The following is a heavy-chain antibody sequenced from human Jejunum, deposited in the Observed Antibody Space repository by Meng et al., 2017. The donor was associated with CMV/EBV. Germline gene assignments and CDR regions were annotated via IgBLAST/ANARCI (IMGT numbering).Heavy chain of an antibody. CDR1: GGSIGSGDYY. D-gene: IGHD3-3*01. CDR3: ARGSIFVSFDS. V-gene: IGHV4-30-4*08. J-gene: IGHJ4*02. Sequence: QVQLQESGPGLVTPSQTLSLTCSVSGGSIGSGDYYWSWTRQPPGKGLEWIGYIHDPGSTYYNPSLKSRVDISLGTSRNHFSLTLSSVTAEDTAVYFCARGSIFVSFDSWGQGTLVTVSS. CDR2: IHDPGST.